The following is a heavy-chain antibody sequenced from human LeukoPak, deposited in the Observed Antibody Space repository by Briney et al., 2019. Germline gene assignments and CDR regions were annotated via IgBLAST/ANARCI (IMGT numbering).Heavy chain of an antibody. CDR1: GFTFTRIN. Sequence: GGSLRPSYAASGFTFTRINMNWVRQAPGKGLELVSSITTSGTYIYYADSVKGRFTISRDNAKNSLYLQMNSLRAEDTAVYYCARPFYYDSNGGEGMDVWGQGTTVTVSS. D-gene: IGHD3-22*01. CDR3: ARPFYYDSNGGEGMDV. J-gene: IGHJ6*02. CDR2: ITTSGTYI. V-gene: IGHV3-21*06.